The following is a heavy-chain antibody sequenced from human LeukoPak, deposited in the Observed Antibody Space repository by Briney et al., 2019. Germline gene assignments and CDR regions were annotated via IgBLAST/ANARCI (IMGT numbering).Heavy chain of an antibody. V-gene: IGHV4-59*01. CDR1: GGSISSYY. Sequence: PSETLSLTCTVSGGSISSYYWSWIRQPPGKGLEWIGYIYYSGSTNYNPSLKSRVTISVDTSKNQFSLKLSSVTAADTAVYYCARASSDSSPGYWGQGTLVTVSS. J-gene: IGHJ4*02. D-gene: IGHD2-2*01. CDR3: ARASSDSSPGY. CDR2: IYYSGST.